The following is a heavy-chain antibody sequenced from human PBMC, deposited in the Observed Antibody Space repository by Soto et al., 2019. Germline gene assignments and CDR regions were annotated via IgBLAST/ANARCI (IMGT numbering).Heavy chain of an antibody. D-gene: IGHD3-16*01. CDR2: IWYDGRNK. V-gene: IGHV3-33*01. Sequence: PGGSLRLSCEASGLSFSNFGMHWVRQAPDKGLEWVANIWYDGRNKYYADSVKGRFTISRDNSKNTVYLEMSSLRAEDTAVYYCARGGKNSYCRDVWGQGTTVTV. CDR1: GLSFSNFG. J-gene: IGHJ6*02. CDR3: ARGGKNSYCRDV.